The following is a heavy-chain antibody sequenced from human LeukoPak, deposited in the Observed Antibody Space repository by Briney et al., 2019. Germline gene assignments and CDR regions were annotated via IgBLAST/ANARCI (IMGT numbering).Heavy chain of an antibody. Sequence: GGSLRLSCAASVFTFSSYEMNWVSQAPGKGLEWVSYISSSGSTIYYADSVKGRFTISRDNSKNTLYLQMNSLRGEDTARYYCAKATIEQWLVKVDSFDSWGQGTLVSVSS. CDR1: VFTFSSYE. CDR3: AKATIEQWLVKVDSFDS. V-gene: IGHV3-48*03. D-gene: IGHD6-19*01. J-gene: IGHJ4*02. CDR2: ISSSGSTI.